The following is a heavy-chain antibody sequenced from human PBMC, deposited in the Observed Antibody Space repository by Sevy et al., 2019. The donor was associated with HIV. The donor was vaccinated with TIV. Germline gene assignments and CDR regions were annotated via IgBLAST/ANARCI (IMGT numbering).Heavy chain of an antibody. J-gene: IGHJ4*02. D-gene: IGHD3-10*01. CDR3: ARSVYGSGTYLNDY. Sequence: ASVKVSCKASGYTFTGYYVHWVRRAPGQGLEWMGWINPSSGGTNYGQKFHGRVTRTRDTSITTAYMELNSLRSDDTAVYYCARSVYGSGTYLNDYWGQGTLVTVSS. CDR2: INPSSGGT. V-gene: IGHV1-2*02. CDR1: GYTFTGYY.